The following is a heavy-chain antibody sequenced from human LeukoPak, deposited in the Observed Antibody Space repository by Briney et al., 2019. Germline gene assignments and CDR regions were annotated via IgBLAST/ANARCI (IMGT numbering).Heavy chain of an antibody. CDR1: GGSISSYY. CDR3: ARGYSGSFHFDY. Sequence: SETLSLTCTVSGGSISSYYWSWIRQPPGKGPEWIGYIYYSGSTNYNPSLKSRVTISVDTSKNQFSLKLSSVTAADTAVYYCARGYSGSFHFDYWGQGTLVTVSS. D-gene: IGHD1-26*01. CDR2: IYYSGST. J-gene: IGHJ4*02. V-gene: IGHV4-59*01.